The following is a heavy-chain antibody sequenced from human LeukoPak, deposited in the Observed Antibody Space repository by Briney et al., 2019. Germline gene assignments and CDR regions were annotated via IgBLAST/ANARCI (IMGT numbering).Heavy chain of an antibody. J-gene: IGHJ4*02. CDR2: INSDGSST. CDR3: ARDHYYDSSGYDVDY. CDR1: GFTFSSYW. Sequence: GGSLRLSCAASGFTFSSYWMHWVRQAPGKGLVWVSRINSDGSSTSYVDSVKGRFTISRDNAKNTLYLQMNSLRAEDTAVYYCARDHYYDSSGYDVDYWGQGTLVTVSS. V-gene: IGHV3-74*01. D-gene: IGHD3-22*01.